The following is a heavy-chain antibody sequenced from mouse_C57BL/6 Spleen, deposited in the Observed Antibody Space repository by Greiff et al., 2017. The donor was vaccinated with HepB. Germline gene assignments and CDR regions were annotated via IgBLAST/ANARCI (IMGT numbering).Heavy chain of an antibody. CDR3: ARSWGPLGMDY. V-gene: IGHV1-4*01. D-gene: IGHD3-3*01. Sequence: VKLQESGAELARPGASVKMSCKASGYTFTSYTMHWVKQRPGQGLEWIGYINPSSGYTKYNQKFKDKATLTADKSSSTAYMQLSSLTSEDSAVYYCARSWGPLGMDYWGQGTSVTVSS. CDR1: GYTFTSYT. J-gene: IGHJ4*01. CDR2: INPSSGYT.